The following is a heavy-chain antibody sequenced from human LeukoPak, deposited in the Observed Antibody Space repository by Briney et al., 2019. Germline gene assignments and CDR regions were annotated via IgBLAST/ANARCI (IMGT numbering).Heavy chain of an antibody. D-gene: IGHD3-22*01. J-gene: IGHJ4*02. CDR3: ARVVVMRGRWLDY. V-gene: IGHV4-30-4*01. CDR2: IYYSGST. CDR1: GGSISSGDYY. Sequence: SQTLSLTCTVSGGSISSGDYYWSWIRQPPGKGLEWIGYIYYSGSTYYNPSLKSRVTISVDTSKNQFSLKLSSVTTADTAVYYCARVVVMRGRWLDYWGQGTLVTVSS.